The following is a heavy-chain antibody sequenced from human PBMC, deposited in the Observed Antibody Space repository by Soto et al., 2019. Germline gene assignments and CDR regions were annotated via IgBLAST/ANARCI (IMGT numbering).Heavy chain of an antibody. D-gene: IGHD2-15*01. Sequence: PSETLSLTCTVSGGSISSYYWSWIRQPPGKGLEWIGYIYYSGSTNYNPSLKSRVTISVDTSKNQFSLKLSSVTAADTAVYYCARDERIGSCSGGSCYSDYYYGMDVWGQGTTVTVSS. J-gene: IGHJ6*02. CDR1: GGSISSYY. V-gene: IGHV4-59*01. CDR3: ARDERIGSCSGGSCYSDYYYGMDV. CDR2: IYYSGST.